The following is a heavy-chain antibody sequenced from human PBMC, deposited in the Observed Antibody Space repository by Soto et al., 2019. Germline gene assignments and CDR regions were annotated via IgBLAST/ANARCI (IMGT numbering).Heavy chain of an antibody. CDR3: ARHSGPYSSSSPVGY. Sequence: GESLKISCKGAGYSFTSYWITWVRQMPGKGLEWMGWIDPSDSYTSYSPSFQGHVTISADKSISTAYLQWSSLKASDTAMYYCARHSGPYSSSSPVGYWGQGTLVTVSS. J-gene: IGHJ4*02. CDR1: GYSFTSYW. D-gene: IGHD6-6*01. CDR2: IDPSDSYT. V-gene: IGHV5-10-1*01.